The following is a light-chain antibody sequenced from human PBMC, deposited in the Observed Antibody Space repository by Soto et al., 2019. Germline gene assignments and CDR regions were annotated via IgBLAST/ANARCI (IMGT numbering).Light chain of an antibody. CDR2: KAS. CDR3: QHYNSYSAT. J-gene: IGKJ1*01. Sequence: DIQMTQSPSTLSASVGYRVTITCLSSQSISSWLAWYQQKPGKAPKLLIYKASSLESGVPSRFSGSGSGTEFTLTISSLQPDDFATYYCQHYNSYSATFGQGTKVEIK. V-gene: IGKV1-5*03. CDR1: QSISSW.